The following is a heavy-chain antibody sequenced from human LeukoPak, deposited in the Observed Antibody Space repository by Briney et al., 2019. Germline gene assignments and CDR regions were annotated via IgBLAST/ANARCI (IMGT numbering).Heavy chain of an antibody. D-gene: IGHD2-15*01. CDR3: AKFAQRYCSGGSCHPFDY. CDR1: GFTFSNYV. CDR2: ISYDGSNK. V-gene: IGHV3-30-3*02. Sequence: GGSLRLSCAASGFTFSNYVIHWVRQAPGKGLEWVAVISYDGSNKYYADSVKGRFTISRDNSKNTLYLQMNSLRAEDTAIYHCAKFAQRYCSGGSCHPFDYWGQGTLVTVSS. J-gene: IGHJ4*02.